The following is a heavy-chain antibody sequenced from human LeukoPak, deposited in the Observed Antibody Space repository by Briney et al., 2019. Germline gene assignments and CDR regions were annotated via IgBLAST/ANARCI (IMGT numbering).Heavy chain of an antibody. CDR2: MKSTAHGGPT. CDR1: GFTFGDYV. V-gene: IGHV3-49*04. Sequence: PGGSLRLSCTGSGFTFGDYVVNWVRQAPGKGLEWVGFMKSTAHGGPTEYAASVKGRFTISRDDSKSVAYLQMNSLTTEDAAVYFCTREDVVVQREEPSRRGFAFDIWGQGTVVTVSS. CDR3: TREDVVVQREEPSRRGFAFDI. D-gene: IGHD2-2*01. J-gene: IGHJ3*02.